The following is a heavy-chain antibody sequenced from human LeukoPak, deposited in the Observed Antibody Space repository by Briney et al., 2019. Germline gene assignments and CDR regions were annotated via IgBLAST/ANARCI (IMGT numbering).Heavy chain of an antibody. CDR1: GYTFTGYY. D-gene: IGHD3-22*01. CDR3: ATPYYYDSSGYYYSDAFDI. CDR2: INPNSGGT. Sequence: ASVKVSCKASGYTFTGYYMHWVRQAPGQGLEWMGRINPNSGGTNYAQKFQGRVTMTRDTSISTAYMELSRLRSDDTAVYYCATPYYYDSSGYYYSDAFDIWGQGTMVTVSS. J-gene: IGHJ3*02. V-gene: IGHV1-2*06.